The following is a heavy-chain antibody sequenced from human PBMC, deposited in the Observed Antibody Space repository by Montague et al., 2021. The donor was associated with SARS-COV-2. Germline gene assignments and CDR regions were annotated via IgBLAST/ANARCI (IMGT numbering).Heavy chain of an antibody. CDR1: GGSISSSSYY. CDR2: NNYSGSS. CDR3: ARDTPLRLGELRDY. Sequence: SETLSLTCTVSGGSISSSSYYWGWIRQPPGKGLEWNGCNNYSGSSYYTPSLKSRVTISVCTSQNQLSLKLSSVTAADTAVCYCARDTPLRLGELRDYWGQGTLVTVSS. D-gene: IGHD3-16*01. J-gene: IGHJ4*02. V-gene: IGHV4-39*02.